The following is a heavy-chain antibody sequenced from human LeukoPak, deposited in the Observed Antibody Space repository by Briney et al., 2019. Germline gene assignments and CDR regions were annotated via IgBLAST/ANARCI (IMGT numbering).Heavy chain of an antibody. D-gene: IGHD2-21*02. J-gene: IGHJ3*02. V-gene: IGHV1-69*13. Sequence: ASVKVSCKASGGTXSSYAISGVRQAPGQGLEWMEGIITIFGTANYAQMFQGRVTITADESTSTAYMELSSLRSEDTAAYYCAREEREYCSGDCNDAFDIWGQGTMVTVSS. CDR2: IITIFGTA. CDR3: AREEREYCSGDCNDAFDI. CDR1: GGTXSSYA.